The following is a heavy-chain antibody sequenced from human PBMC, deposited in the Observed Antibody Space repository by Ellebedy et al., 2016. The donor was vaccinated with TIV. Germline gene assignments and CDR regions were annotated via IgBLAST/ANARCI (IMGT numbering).Heavy chain of an antibody. D-gene: IGHD3-10*01. J-gene: IGHJ2*01. Sequence: GGSLRLSCAASGFTFGSYAMSWVRQAPGKGLEWVSTISGSSGSTYYPDSVKGRFTISRDSSKHTLFLQMDNLRADDSAIYYCASATLEGSNWFRYFDLWGRGSLVTVSS. CDR1: GFTFGSYA. V-gene: IGHV3-23*01. CDR2: ISGSSGST. CDR3: ASATLEGSNWFRYFDL.